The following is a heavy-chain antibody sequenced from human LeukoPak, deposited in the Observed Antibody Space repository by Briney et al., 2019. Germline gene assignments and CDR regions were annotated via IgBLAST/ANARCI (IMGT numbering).Heavy chain of an antibody. J-gene: IGHJ4*02. D-gene: IGHD4-23*01. Sequence: NPSETLSLTCTVSGGSISSSSYYWGWIRQPPGKGLEWIGSIYYSGSTYYNPSLKSRVTISVDTSKNQFSLKLSSVTAADTAVYYCARGLYGGSTVYDYWGQGTLVTVSS. V-gene: IGHV4-39*07. CDR1: GGSISSSSYY. CDR2: IYYSGST. CDR3: ARGLYGGSTVYDY.